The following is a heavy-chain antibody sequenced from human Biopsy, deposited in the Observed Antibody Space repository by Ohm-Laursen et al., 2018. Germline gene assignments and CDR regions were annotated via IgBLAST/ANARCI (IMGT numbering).Heavy chain of an antibody. V-gene: IGHV1-24*01. D-gene: IGHD2-2*01. CDR3: ATATTAAAPGLRPCGLDV. CDR1: GYTLTELS. J-gene: IGHJ6*02. CDR2: FDPEDVET. Sequence: ASVKVSCNVSGYTLTELSIYWVRQAPGKGLEWMGGFDPEDVETVYAQKFQGRVTMTNDTSSDTAYMELTSLRSDDTAVYYCATATTAAAPGLRPCGLDVWGQGTTVTVSS.